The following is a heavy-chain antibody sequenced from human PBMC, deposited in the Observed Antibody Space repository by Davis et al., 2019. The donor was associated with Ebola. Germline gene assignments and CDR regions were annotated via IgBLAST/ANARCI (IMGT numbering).Heavy chain of an antibody. J-gene: IGHJ5*02. D-gene: IGHD3-3*01. V-gene: IGHV4-59*01. CDR3: SRNNYDFWGGYYTSNWFDP. CDR1: GGSISSYY. CDR2: IYYSGIT. Sequence: MPSDTLSLTCTVSGGSISSYYWSWIRQPPGKGLEWLGYIYYSGITNYNPSLKSRVTISVDTSKNQCSLMLSSVTAADTAVYYCSRNNYDFWGGYYTSNWFDPWGQGTLVTVSS.